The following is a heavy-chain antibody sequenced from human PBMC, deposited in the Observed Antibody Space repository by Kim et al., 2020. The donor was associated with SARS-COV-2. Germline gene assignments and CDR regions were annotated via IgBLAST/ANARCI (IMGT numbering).Heavy chain of an antibody. J-gene: IGHJ6*02. CDR2: ISAYNGNT. CDR1: GYTFTSYG. D-gene: IGHD6-13*01. V-gene: IGHV1-18*01. Sequence: ASVKVSCKASGYTFTSYGISWVRQAPGQGLECMGWISAYNGNTNYAQKLQGRVTMTTDTSTSTAYMELRSLRSDDTAVYYCARILNYSSKRSYGMDVWGQGTTVTVSS. CDR3: ARILNYSSKRSYGMDV.